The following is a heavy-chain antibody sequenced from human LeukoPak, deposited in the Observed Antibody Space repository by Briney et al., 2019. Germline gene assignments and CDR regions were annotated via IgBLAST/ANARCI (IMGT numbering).Heavy chain of an antibody. CDR1: GYTFTGYY. V-gene: IGHV1-2*02. J-gene: IGHJ6*02. CDR3: ARGDIVVVPAARYSYYYYGMDV. Sequence: ASVKVSCKASGYTFTGYYMHWVRQAPGQGLEWMGWINPNSGGTNYAQKFQGRVTMTRDTSISTAYMELSRLRSDDTAVYYCARGDIVVVPAARYSYYYYGMDVWGQGATVTVSS. CDR2: INPNSGGT. D-gene: IGHD2-2*01.